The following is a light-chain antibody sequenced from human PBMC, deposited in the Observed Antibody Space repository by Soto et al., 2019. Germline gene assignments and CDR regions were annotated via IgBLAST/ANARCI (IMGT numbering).Light chain of an antibody. V-gene: IGKV1-5*01. CDR3: QQYNTYSWT. J-gene: IGKJ1*01. Sequence: DIQMTQSPSTLPASVGDRVTITCRASQSINRWLAWYQQKPGKAPKVLIWDATTLHRGVSSRFSGSGFGTEFTLTISSLQPDDFATYYCQQYNTYSWTFGQGTKVDIK. CDR2: DAT. CDR1: QSINRW.